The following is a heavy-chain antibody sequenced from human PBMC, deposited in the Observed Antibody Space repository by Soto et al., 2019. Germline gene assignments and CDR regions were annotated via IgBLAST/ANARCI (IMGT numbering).Heavy chain of an antibody. V-gene: IGHV2-5*02. CDR3: AHCTLHDYGDYDPGTSHVFDS. CDR2: IYGDNDK. Sequence: SGPTLVNPTHTLTVTCTFSGLSLSNSGVGVAWIRQPPGKALEWLALIYGDNDKRYSPSLKTRLTITKDTSKNQVVLTMTNMDPVDTATYYCAHCTLHDYGDYDPGTSHVFDSWGQGTLVTVSS. J-gene: IGHJ4*02. CDR1: GLSLSNSGVG. D-gene: IGHD4-17*01.